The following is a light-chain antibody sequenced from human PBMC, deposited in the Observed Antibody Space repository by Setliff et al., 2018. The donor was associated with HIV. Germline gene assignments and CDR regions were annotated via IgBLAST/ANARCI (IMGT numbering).Light chain of an antibody. Sequence: QSALAQPASVSGSPGQSITTACTGTSSDVGGYSYVSWYQQHPGKAPKLIIYEVRNRPSGVSNRVSGSKSGNTASLTISGLQAEDEADYYCSSYAITNTLPFGTGTKVT. CDR1: SSDVGGYSY. CDR3: SSYAITNTLP. CDR2: EVR. V-gene: IGLV2-14*01. J-gene: IGLJ1*01.